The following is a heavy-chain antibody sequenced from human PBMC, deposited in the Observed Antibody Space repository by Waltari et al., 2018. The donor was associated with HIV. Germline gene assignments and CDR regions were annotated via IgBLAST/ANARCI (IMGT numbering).Heavy chain of an antibody. V-gene: IGHV4-38-2*02. CDR3: ASTYYGLREGWYVYF. CDR2: ISHSGTT. CDR1: AYSITSGYY. D-gene: IGHD3-3*01. Sequence: QVQLQESGPGLVKPSATLSLTCSVSAYSITSGYYWGWIRQVPGRGLEWIGSISHSGTTVYSPSLKSRITLFRNTSKNQFFLKLTSATAADTAVYYCASTYYGLREGWYVYFWGQGRLVTVSS. J-gene: IGHJ4*02.